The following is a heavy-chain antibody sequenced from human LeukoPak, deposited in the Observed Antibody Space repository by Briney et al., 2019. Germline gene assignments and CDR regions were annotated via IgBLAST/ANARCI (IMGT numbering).Heavy chain of an antibody. Sequence: GGSLRLSCAASGFTVSSNYMSWVRQAPGKGLEWVSVIYRGGSTYYADSVKGRFTISRDNAKNSLYLQMNSLRAEDTALYYCAKDIRDCSSTSCYTDYYYGMDVWGQGTTVTVSS. D-gene: IGHD2-2*02. CDR1: GFTVSSNY. CDR3: AKDIRDCSSTSCYTDYYYGMDV. J-gene: IGHJ6*02. V-gene: IGHV3-53*05. CDR2: IYRGGST.